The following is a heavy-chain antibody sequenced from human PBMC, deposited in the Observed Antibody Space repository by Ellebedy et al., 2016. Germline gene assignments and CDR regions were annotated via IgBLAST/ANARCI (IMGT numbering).Heavy chain of an antibody. CDR1: GGSFSGYY. Sequence: SETLSLXXAVYGGSFSGYYWSWIRQPPGKGLEWIGEINHSGSTNYNPSLKSRVTISVDTSKNQFSLKLSSVTAADTAVYYCAVTEAGYFDLWGRGTLVTVSS. CDR2: INHSGST. J-gene: IGHJ2*01. CDR3: AVTEAGYFDL. V-gene: IGHV4-34*01. D-gene: IGHD5-18*01.